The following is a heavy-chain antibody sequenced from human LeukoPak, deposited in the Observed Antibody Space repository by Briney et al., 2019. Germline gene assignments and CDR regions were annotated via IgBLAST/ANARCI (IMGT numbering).Heavy chain of an antibody. Sequence: PSETLSLTCTVSGVSISSYYWSWIRQPPGKGLEWIGYIHYSGSTNYNPSLKSRVTISVDTSKNQFSLKLSSVTAADTAVYYCAGAFRAAAAAHFDYWGQGTLVTVSS. CDR1: GVSISSYY. CDR2: IHYSGST. V-gene: IGHV4-59*01. D-gene: IGHD6-13*01. CDR3: AGAFRAAAAAHFDY. J-gene: IGHJ4*02.